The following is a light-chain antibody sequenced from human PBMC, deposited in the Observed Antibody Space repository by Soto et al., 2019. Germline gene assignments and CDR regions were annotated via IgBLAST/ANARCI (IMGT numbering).Light chain of an antibody. CDR2: AAS. CDR1: ENIPGY. CDR3: QQSYNTPRT. Sequence: DIQMTQSPSSLSASVGDRVTITCRASENIPGYVHWYQQKPGKAPKLLIYAASSLQSGVPSRFSGSGSRTEFTLTISSLQPEDFVAYYCQQSYNTPRTFGPGTKVEIK. V-gene: IGKV1-39*01. J-gene: IGKJ1*01.